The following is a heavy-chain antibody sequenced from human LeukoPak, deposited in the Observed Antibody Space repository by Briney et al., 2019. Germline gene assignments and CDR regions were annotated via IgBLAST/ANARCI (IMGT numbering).Heavy chain of an antibody. J-gene: IGHJ4*01. D-gene: IGHD1-14*01. CDR3: ARSADHGNTNIDY. CDR1: GYTFTSCE. CDR2: MNGRSGDT. V-gene: IGHV1-8*02. Sequence: GASVKVSCKASGYTFTSCEINWVRQATGQGLEWMGWMNGRSGDTGYAPNFQGRVAMTRDTSKSTAYMELNTLKSEDTAVYYCARSADHGNTNIDYWGQGTLVTVSS.